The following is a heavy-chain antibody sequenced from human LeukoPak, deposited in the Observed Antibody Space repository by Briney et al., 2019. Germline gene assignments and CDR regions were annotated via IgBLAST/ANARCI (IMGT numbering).Heavy chain of an antibody. CDR3: ARSLDYFDSSGYIFDI. V-gene: IGHV4-59*08. CDR1: GGSISSYY. D-gene: IGHD3-22*01. CDR2: IYYNT. J-gene: IGHJ3*02. Sequence: PSETLSLTCTVSGGSISSYYWSWIRQPPGKGLEWIGYIYYNTNSNPSLKSRVTISIDKSKNQLSLRLSSVIAADTAVYYCARSLDYFDSSGYIFDIWGQGTTVTVSS.